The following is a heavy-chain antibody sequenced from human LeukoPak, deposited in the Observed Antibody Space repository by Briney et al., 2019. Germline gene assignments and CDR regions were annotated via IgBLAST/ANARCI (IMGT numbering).Heavy chain of an antibody. V-gene: IGHV3-13*01. CDR2: INTAGGT. Sequence: PGGSLRLSCEASGFTFSNYDMHWVRQTTAKGLEWVSLINTAGGTFYSDSVRGRFTISRENAKNSLYLQMNSLTADDTAVYYCAREAFTGSTGYYFSPLDMWGQGTMVTVSS. D-gene: IGHD3-22*01. CDR1: GFTFSNYD. J-gene: IGHJ3*02. CDR3: AREAFTGSTGYYFSPLDM.